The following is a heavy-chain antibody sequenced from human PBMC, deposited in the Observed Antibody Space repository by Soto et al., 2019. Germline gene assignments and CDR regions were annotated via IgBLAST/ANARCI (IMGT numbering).Heavy chain of an antibody. J-gene: IGHJ4*02. D-gene: IGHD3-9*01. CDR3: ARGPLGEDILTGYYYGAFDY. CDR2: IYHSGST. V-gene: IGHV4-30-2*01. CDR1: GGSISSGGYS. Sequence: ASETLSLTCAVSGGSISSGGYSWSWIRQPPGKGLEWIGYIYHSGSTYYNPSLKSRVTISVDRSKNQFSLKLSSVTAADTAVYYCARGPLGEDILTGYYYGAFDYWGQGTLVTVSS.